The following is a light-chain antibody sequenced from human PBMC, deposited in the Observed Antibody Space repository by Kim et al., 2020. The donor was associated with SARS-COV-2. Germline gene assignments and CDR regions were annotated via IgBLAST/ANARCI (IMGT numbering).Light chain of an antibody. CDR1: KLGDKY. V-gene: IGLV3-1*01. CDR3: QAWDSSTAGV. Sequence: SYELTQPPSVPVSPGQTASITCSGDKLGDKYARWYQQKPGQSPVLVIYQDSKRPSGIPERFSGSNSGNTATLTISGTQAMDEADYYCQAWDSSTAGVFGGGTQLTVL. CDR2: QDS. J-gene: IGLJ3*02.